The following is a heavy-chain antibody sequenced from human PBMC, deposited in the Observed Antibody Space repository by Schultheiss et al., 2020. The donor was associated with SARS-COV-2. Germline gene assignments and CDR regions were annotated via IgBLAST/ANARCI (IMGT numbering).Heavy chain of an antibody. Sequence: ASVKVSCKASGYTFISYGISWVRQAPGQGLEWMGCISAYNGNTNYAQKFQGRVTMTRDTSASTAYMELSSLRSEDTAVYYCARDRGERYNWNYVADYWGQGTLVTVSS. CDR2: ISAYNGNT. CDR3: ARDRGERYNWNYVADY. CDR1: GYTFISYG. V-gene: IGHV1-18*01. D-gene: IGHD1-7*01. J-gene: IGHJ4*02.